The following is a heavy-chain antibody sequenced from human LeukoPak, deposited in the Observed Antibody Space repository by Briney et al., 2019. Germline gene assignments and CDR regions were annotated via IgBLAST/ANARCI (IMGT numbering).Heavy chain of an antibody. V-gene: IGHV3-23*01. J-gene: IGHJ4*02. CDR1: GFTFSSYA. CDR3: AKDRDGYTPDY. Sequence: GESLRLSCAASGFTFSSYAMSWVRQAPGKGLEWVSAISGSGGSTYYADSVKGRFTISRDDSKDTLYLQMNSLRAEDTAVYYCAKDRDGYTPDYWGQGTLVTVSS. D-gene: IGHD5-24*01. CDR2: ISGSGGST.